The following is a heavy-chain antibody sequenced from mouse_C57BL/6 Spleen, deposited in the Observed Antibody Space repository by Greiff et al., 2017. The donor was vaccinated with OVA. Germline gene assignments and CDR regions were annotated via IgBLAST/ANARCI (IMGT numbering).Heavy chain of an antibody. CDR2: IDPETGGT. Sequence: QVQLQQSGAELVRPGASVTLSCKASGYKFTDYEMHWVKQTPVHGLEWIGAIDPETGGTAYNQKIKGKAILTADKSSITAYMELRSLTSEVSAVYYCTSYYVPPFAYWGQGTLVTVSA. J-gene: IGHJ3*01. CDR1: GYKFTDYE. CDR3: TSYYVPPFAY. V-gene: IGHV1-15*01. D-gene: IGHD1-1*02.